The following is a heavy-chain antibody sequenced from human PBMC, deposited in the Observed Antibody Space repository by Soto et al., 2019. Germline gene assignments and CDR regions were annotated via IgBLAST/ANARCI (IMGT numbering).Heavy chain of an antibody. D-gene: IGHD5-18*01. CDR3: ARSALDDDGYHYLDS. CDR1: GFTFSSYS. Sequence: GSLRLSCAASGFTFSSYSMNWVRQAPGKGLEWVSSISSSSSYIYYADSVKGRFTISRDNAKNSLYLQMNSLRAEDTAVYYCARSALDDDGYHYLDSWGQGILVTVSS. V-gene: IGHV3-21*01. CDR2: ISSSSSYI. J-gene: IGHJ4*02.